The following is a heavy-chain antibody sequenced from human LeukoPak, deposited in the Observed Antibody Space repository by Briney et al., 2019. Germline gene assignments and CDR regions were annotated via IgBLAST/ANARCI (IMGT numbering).Heavy chain of an antibody. J-gene: IGHJ4*02. V-gene: IGHV4-34*01. D-gene: IGHD5-24*01. CDR2: INHSGST. CDR3: ARGRDGYNFDY. CDR1: GGSFSGYY. Sequence: SETLSLTCAVYGGSFSGYYWSWIRQPPGKGLEWIGEINHSGSTNYNPSLKSRVTISVDTSKNQFSLKLSSVTAADTAVYYCARGRDGYNFDYWGQGTLVTVST.